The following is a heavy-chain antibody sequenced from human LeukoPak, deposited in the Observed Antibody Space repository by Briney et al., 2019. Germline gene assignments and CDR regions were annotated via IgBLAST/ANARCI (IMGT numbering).Heavy chain of an antibody. CDR3: ARDPSFDILTGYYMGGDIDFSY. CDR1: GYTFTSYG. CDR2: ISAYNGNT. J-gene: IGHJ4*02. V-gene: IGHV1-18*01. D-gene: IGHD3-9*01. Sequence: GASVKVSCKASGYTFTSYGISWVRQAPGQGLEWMGWISAYNGNTNYAQKLQGRVTMTTDTSTSTAYMELRSLRSDDTAVCYCARDPSFDILTGYYMGGDIDFSYWGQGTLVTVSS.